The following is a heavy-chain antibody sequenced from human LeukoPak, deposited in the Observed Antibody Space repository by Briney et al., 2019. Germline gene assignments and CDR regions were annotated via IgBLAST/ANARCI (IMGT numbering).Heavy chain of an antibody. Sequence: GGSLRLSCAASGFTFSSYWMSWVRQAPGKGLEWVANIKQDGSEKYYVDSVKGRFTISRDNAKNSLYLQMNSMRAEDTAVYYCARDVLAAARYIDYWGQGTLVTVSS. D-gene: IGHD6-13*01. V-gene: IGHV3-7*01. CDR1: GFTFSSYW. CDR3: ARDVLAAARYIDY. J-gene: IGHJ4*02. CDR2: IKQDGSEK.